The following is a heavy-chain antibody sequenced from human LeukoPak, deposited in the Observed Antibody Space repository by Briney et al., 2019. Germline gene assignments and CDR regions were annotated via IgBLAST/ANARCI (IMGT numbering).Heavy chain of an antibody. D-gene: IGHD2-15*01. CDR1: GFTFSSYG. CDR3: ARDRCSGGRCYSLSVGHMDV. CDR2: IRYDGSNE. Sequence: PGGSLRLSCAASGFTFSSYGMHWVRQAPGKGLEWVSFIRYDGSNEYYADSVRGRFTISRDNAKNSLYLQMNSLRAEDTALYYCARDRCSGGRCYSLSVGHMDVWGKGTTVTVSS. J-gene: IGHJ6*03. V-gene: IGHV3-30*02.